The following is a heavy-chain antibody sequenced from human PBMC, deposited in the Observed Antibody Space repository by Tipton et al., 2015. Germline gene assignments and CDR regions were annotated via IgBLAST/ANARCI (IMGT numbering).Heavy chain of an antibody. D-gene: IGHD1-1*01. Sequence: QSGAEVKEPGASVKVSCKASGYTLTSYDINWVRQATGQGLEWMGWMNPKSGNTGYAQKLQGRVTMTTDTSTSTAYMELRSLRSDDTAVYYCARTTANDYWGQGTLVTVSS. CDR2: MNPKSGNT. V-gene: IGHV1-8*01. J-gene: IGHJ4*02. CDR1: GYTLTSYD. CDR3: ARTTANDY.